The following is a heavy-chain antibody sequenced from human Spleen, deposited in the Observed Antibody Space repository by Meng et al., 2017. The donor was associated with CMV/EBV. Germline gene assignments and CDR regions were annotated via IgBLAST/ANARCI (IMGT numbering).Heavy chain of an antibody. Sequence: QITLKESGPTLVTPTQTLTLTCTVSGLSLITTGVGVGWFRQPPRKALEWLALIYWDDDKRYRPSLKTRLTITKDTSTHQVVLTMTNMDPVDTATYYCAHILAAGGYFDYWGRGTLVTVSS. V-gene: IGHV2-5*02. CDR1: GLSLITTGVG. J-gene: IGHJ4*02. CDR2: IYWDDDK. D-gene: IGHD6-13*01. CDR3: AHILAAGGYFDY.